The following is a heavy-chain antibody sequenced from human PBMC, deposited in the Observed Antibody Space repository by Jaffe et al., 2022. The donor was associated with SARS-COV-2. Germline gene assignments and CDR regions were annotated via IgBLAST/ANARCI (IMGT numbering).Heavy chain of an antibody. D-gene: IGHD1-26*01. CDR1: GFTFDDYA. V-gene: IGHV3-9*01. Sequence: EVQLVESGGGLVQPGRSLRLSCAASGFTFDDYAMHWVRQAPGKGLEWVSGISWNSGSIGYADSVKGRFTISRDNAKNSLYLQMNSLRAEDTALYYCAKDIVGATPGYYFDYWGQGTLVTVSS. J-gene: IGHJ4*02. CDR3: AKDIVGATPGYYFDY. CDR2: ISWNSGSI.